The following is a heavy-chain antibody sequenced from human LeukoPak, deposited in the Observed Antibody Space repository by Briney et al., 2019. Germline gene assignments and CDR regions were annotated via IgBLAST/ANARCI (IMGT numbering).Heavy chain of an antibody. CDR3: ARDLEKYYDILTGYSTPDY. J-gene: IGHJ4*02. CDR2: INPNSGGT. Sequence: ASVKVSCKASGYTFTGYYMHWVRQAPGQGLEWMGWINPNSGGTNYAQKFQGRVTMTRDTSISTAYMELSRLRSDDTAVYYCARDLEKYYDILTGYSTPDYWGQGTLVTVSS. D-gene: IGHD3-9*01. CDR1: GYTFTGYY. V-gene: IGHV1-2*02.